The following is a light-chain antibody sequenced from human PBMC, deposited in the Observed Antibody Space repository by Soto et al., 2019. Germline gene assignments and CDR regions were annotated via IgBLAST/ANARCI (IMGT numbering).Light chain of an antibody. CDR3: QQRSNWPPRYT. Sequence: EIVLTQSPATLSLSPGERATLSCRASQSVSSYLAWYQQKPGQAPRLLIYDASNRATGIPARCSGSGSGTDFTLTISSLEPEDFAVDYCQQRSNWPPRYTFGQGTKLEIK. V-gene: IGKV3-11*01. CDR2: DAS. CDR1: QSVSSY. J-gene: IGKJ2*01.